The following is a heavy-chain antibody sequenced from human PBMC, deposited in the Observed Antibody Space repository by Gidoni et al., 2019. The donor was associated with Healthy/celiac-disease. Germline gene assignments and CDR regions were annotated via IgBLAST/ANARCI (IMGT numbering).Heavy chain of an antibody. CDR2: ISYDGSNK. CDR3: ARVTIAAAGHFDY. J-gene: IGHJ4*02. D-gene: IGHD6-13*01. CDR1: GFTFSSYG. Sequence: QVQLVASGGGVVQPGRSLRLSCAASGFTFSSYGMHWVRQAPGKGLEWGAVISYDGSNKYYADSVKGRFTISRDNSKNTLYLQMNSLRAEDTAVYYCARVTIAAAGHFDYWGQGTLVTVSS. V-gene: IGHV3-30*03.